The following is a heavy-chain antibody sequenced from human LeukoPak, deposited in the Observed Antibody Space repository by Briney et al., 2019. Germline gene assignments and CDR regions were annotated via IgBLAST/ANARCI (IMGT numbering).Heavy chain of an antibody. J-gene: IGHJ4*02. CDR3: AKDTYYDILTGYHGD. Sequence: GGSLRLSCAASGFTFDDYAMHWVRQAPGKGLEWVSGISWNSGSIGYADSVKGRFTISRDNAKNSLYLHMNSLRAEDTALYYCAKDTYYDILTGYHGDWGQGTLVTVSS. V-gene: IGHV3-9*01. CDR2: ISWNSGSI. D-gene: IGHD3-9*01. CDR1: GFTFDDYA.